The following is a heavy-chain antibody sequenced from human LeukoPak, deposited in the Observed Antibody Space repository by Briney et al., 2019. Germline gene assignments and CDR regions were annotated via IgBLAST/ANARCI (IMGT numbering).Heavy chain of an antibody. CDR2: ISGSGGST. CDR1: GFTFSSYA. Sequence: PGGSPRLSCAASGFTFSSYAMSWVRQAPGKGLEWVSAISGSGGSTYYADSVKGRFTISRDNSKNTLYLQMNSLRAEDTAVYYCARRGLVVVAATQIRPDYFDYWGQGTLVTVSS. CDR3: ARRGLVVVAATQIRPDYFDY. V-gene: IGHV3-23*01. J-gene: IGHJ4*02. D-gene: IGHD2-15*01.